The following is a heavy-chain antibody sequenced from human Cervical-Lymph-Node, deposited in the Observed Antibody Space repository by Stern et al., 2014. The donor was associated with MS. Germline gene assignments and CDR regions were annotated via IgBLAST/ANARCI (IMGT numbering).Heavy chain of an antibody. CDR1: GYSFTANW. V-gene: IGHV5-51*01. J-gene: IGHJ4*02. CDR3: ARDYGDYAFDY. D-gene: IGHD4-17*01. CDR2: IYPGDSDT. Sequence: VQLVESGAEVTKPGESLKISCKGSGYSFTANWIAWVRQMPGKGLEWMGIIYPGDSDTRYSPSFQGQVSISADNSISTAYLQWSSLKASDTAMYYCARDYGDYAFDYWGQGTLVTVSS.